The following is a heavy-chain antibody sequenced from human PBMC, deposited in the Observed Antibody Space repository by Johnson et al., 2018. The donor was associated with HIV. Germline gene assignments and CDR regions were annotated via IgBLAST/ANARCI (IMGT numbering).Heavy chain of an antibody. D-gene: IGHD5/OR15-5a*01. CDR2: ISYDGSNK. CDR1: GFTFSSYA. J-gene: IGHJ3*02. Sequence: QVQLVESGGGVVQPGRSLRLSCAASGFTFSSYAMHWVRQAPGKGLEWVAVISYDGSNKYYADSVKGRFTIYRDNSKNTLYLQMNSLRAEDTAVYYCARDRWSTIMGAFDIWGQGTMVTVSS. V-gene: IGHV3-30-3*01. CDR3: ARDRWSTIMGAFDI.